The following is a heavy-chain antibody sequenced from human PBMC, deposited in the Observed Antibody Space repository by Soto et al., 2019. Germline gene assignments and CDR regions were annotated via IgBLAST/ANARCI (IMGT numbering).Heavy chain of an antibody. D-gene: IGHD6-19*01. CDR3: ARSGWELSWFDP. J-gene: IGHJ5*02. CDR1: GFTVTSNS. CDR2: IYSGGST. V-gene: IGHV3-66*01. Sequence: EVQVVESGGGLVQPGGSLRLSCAASGFTVTSNSMSWVRQAPGKGLEWVSIIYSGGSTYYADSVKGRFSISRDNSNNTVYLQMNSLRAEDTGVYYCARSGWELSWFDPWGQGTLVTVSS.